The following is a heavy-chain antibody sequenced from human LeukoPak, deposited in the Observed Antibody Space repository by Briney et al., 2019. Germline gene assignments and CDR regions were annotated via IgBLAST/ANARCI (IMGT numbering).Heavy chain of an antibody. V-gene: IGHV4-59*01. Sequence: SETLSLTCTVSGGSISSYYWSWIRQPPRKGLEWTGYIYYSGSTNYNPSHKSRVTISVDTYKNQFSLKLSSVTAADTAVYYCARNYGSGSYSAGYYYYYMDVWGKGTTVTVSS. J-gene: IGHJ6*03. CDR2: IYYSGST. D-gene: IGHD3-10*01. CDR1: GGSISSYY. CDR3: ARNYGSGSYSAGYYYYYMDV.